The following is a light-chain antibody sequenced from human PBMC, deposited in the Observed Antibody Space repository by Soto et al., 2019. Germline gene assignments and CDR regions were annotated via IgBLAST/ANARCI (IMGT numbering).Light chain of an antibody. CDR2: DNS. CDR1: SSNIGAGYD. V-gene: IGLV1-40*01. J-gene: IGLJ2*01. Sequence: QSVLTQPPSVSGAPGQRVTISCTGSSSNIGAGYDVHWYQQLPGTAPKLLMYDNSNRPSGVPDRFSGSKSGTSASLALTGLQAEDEADYYCQSYDNRLSGVVFGGGTKVTVL. CDR3: QSYDNRLSGVV.